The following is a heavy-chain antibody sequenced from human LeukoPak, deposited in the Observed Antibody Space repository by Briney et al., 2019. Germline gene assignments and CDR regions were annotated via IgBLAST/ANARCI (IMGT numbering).Heavy chain of an antibody. CDR1: GFTFSSYA. J-gene: IGHJ4*02. D-gene: IGHD3-3*01. V-gene: IGHV3-23*01. Sequence: TGGSLRLSCAASGFTFSSYAMSWVRQAPGKGLEWVSAISGSGGSTYYADSVKGRFTISRDNSKNTLYLQVNSLRAEDTAVYYCAKVWGKNCDFWSGYSTYYFDYWGQGTLVTVSS. CDR2: ISGSGGST. CDR3: AKVWGKNCDFWSGYSTYYFDY.